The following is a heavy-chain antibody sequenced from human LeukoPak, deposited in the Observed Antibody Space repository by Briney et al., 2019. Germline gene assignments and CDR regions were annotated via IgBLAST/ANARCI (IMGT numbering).Heavy chain of an antibody. V-gene: IGHV2-5*01. Sequence: SGPTLVKPTQTLTLTCTFSGFSLSTSGVGVGWIRQPPGKAPEWLALIYWNDDKRYSPSLKSRLTITKDTSKNQVVLTMTNMDPVDTATYYCAHSGGSGSYLYHFDYWGQGTLVTVSS. CDR2: IYWNDDK. D-gene: IGHD3-10*01. CDR3: AHSGGSGSYLYHFDY. CDR1: GFSLSTSGVG. J-gene: IGHJ4*02.